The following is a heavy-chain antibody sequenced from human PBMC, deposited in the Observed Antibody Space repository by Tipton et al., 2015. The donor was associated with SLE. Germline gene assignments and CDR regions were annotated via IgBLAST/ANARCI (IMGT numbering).Heavy chain of an antibody. D-gene: IGHD2-15*01. Sequence: QLVQSGPEVKKPGASVKVSCKASGYTFTSYAMHWVRQAPGQRLEWMGWINAGNGNTKYSQKFQGRVTITRDTSASTAYMELSSLRSEDTAVYYCARTTGYCSGGSCYCDYWGQGTLVTVSS. CDR2: INAGNGNT. CDR1: GYTFTSYA. CDR3: ARTTGYCSGGSCYCDY. V-gene: IGHV1-3*01. J-gene: IGHJ4*02.